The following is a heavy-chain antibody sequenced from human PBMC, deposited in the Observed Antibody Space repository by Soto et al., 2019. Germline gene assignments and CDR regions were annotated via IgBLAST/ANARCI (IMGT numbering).Heavy chain of an antibody. J-gene: IGHJ6*02. CDR1: GVSFNNNG. V-gene: IGHV1-69*01. D-gene: IGHD3-10*01. Sequence: QVQLVQSGAEVKKPGSSVKVSCKTSGVSFNNNGIGWVRQAPGHGLEWMGGVSPPFRTSNYARKFQGRISITADESTGTVNMELSSLTSEDTAQSYCARVLYYGSGSYSPYGMDVWGQGTTVTVSS. CDR3: ARVLYYGSGSYSPYGMDV. CDR2: VSPPFRTS.